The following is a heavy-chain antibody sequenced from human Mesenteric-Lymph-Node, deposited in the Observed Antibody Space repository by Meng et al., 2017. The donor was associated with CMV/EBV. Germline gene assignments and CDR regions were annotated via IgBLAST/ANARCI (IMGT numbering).Heavy chain of an antibody. CDR2: IYPGDSDT. D-gene: IGHD2-8*02. J-gene: IGHJ4*02. CDR3: ARRVRYCAATNCFTLGFDY. Sequence: GGSLRLSCQGSGYNFTTNWIGWVRQMPGKGLEWMGIIYPGDSDTRYSPSFQGHVTISADKSSSTAYLQWSSLRASDTGIYYCARRVRYCAATNCFTLGFDYWGQGTLVTVSS. V-gene: IGHV5-51*01. CDR1: GYNFTTNW.